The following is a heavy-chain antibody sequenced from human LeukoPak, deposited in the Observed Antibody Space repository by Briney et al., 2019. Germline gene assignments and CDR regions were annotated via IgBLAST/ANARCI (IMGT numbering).Heavy chain of an antibody. CDR3: AKDLGGTNAFDI. J-gene: IGHJ3*02. Sequence: SETLSLTCTVSGGSISSYYWSWIRQPPGKGLVWLGYIYYTGTTKYNPSLTSRVTISVHTSKNQFPLKLSSVTAADTAIYFCAKDLGGTNAFDIWGQGKMVTVSS. D-gene: IGHD2-15*01. V-gene: IGHV4-59*01. CDR2: IYYTGTT. CDR1: GGSISSYY.